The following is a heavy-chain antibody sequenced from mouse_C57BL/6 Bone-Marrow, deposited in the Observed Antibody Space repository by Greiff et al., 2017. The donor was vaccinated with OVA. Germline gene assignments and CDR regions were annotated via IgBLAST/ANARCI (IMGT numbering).Heavy chain of an antibody. CDR1: GYTFTSYW. J-gene: IGHJ4*01. CDR3: ARGAYYGSSLVYYYAMDY. CDR2: IDPSDSET. Sequence: QVQLQQPGAELVRPGSSVKLSCKASGYTFTSYWMHWVKQRPIQGLEWIGNIDPSDSETHYNQKFKDKATLTVDKSSSTAYMQLSSLTSEDSAVYYCARGAYYGSSLVYYYAMDYWGQGTSVTVSS. V-gene: IGHV1-52*01. D-gene: IGHD1-1*01.